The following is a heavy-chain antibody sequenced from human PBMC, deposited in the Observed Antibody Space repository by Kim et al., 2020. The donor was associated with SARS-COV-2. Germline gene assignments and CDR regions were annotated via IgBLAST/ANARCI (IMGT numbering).Heavy chain of an antibody. CDR2: ISYDGSNK. D-gene: IGHD3-3*01. V-gene: IGHV3-30*18. J-gene: IGHJ6*02. CDR1: GFTFSSYG. Sequence: GGSLRLSCAASGFTFSSYGMHWVRQAPGKGLEWVAVISYDGSNKYYADSVKGRFTISRDNSKNTLYLQMNSLRAEDTAVYYCAKDSAYYDFWSGYLKEKDYYYHYRMGVWGQGATVTVSS. CDR3: AKDSAYYDFWSGYLKEKDYYYHYRMGV.